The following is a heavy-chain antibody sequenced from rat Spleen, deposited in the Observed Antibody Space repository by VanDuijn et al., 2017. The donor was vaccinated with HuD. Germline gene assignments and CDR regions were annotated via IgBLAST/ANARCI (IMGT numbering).Heavy chain of an antibody. D-gene: IGHD1-10*01. CDR3: VKDRGEYNNLFDY. Sequence: EVQLVESGGGLVQPGRSMKLSCAASGFTFSNYYMAWVRQAPTKGLEWVATISNASGDTYYPDSVKGRFTISRDNAKNTLFLQMNSLRSEDTATDYGVKDRGEYNNLFDYWGQGVMVTVSS. CDR2: ISNASGDT. CDR1: GFTFSNYY. J-gene: IGHJ2*01. V-gene: IGHV5-25*01.